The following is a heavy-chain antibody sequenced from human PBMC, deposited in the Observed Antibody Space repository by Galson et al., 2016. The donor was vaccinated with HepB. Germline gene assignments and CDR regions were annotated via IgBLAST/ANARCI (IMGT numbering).Heavy chain of an antibody. Sequence: QSGAEVKKPGASVKVSCKASGYTFTSYAISWVRQAPGQGLEWMGWISANNGNTNYAQKLQGRVTMTTDTFTSTTYMELRSLKSDDTALYCCARVIHEYSTGWYYFDYWGQGSLVTVSS. V-gene: IGHV1-18*01. J-gene: IGHJ4*02. CDR2: ISANNGNT. CDR3: ARVIHEYSTGWYYFDY. CDR1: GYTFTSYA. D-gene: IGHD6-19*01.